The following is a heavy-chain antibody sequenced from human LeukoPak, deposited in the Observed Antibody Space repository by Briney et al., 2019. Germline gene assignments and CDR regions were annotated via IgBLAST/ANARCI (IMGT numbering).Heavy chain of an antibody. CDR3: AREKGRLTWFDP. CDR2: IYTSGST. CDR1: GGSISSGSYY. J-gene: IGHJ5*02. V-gene: IGHV4-61*02. D-gene: IGHD6-25*01. Sequence: PSQTLSLTCTVSGGSISSGSYYWSWIRQPAGKGLEWIGRIYTSGSTNYNPSLKSRVTISVDTSKNQFSLKLSSVTAADTAVYYCAREKGRLTWFDPWGQGTLVTVSS.